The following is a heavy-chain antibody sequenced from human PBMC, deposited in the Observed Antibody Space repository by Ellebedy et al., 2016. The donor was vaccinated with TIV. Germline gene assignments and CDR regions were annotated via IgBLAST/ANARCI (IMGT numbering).Heavy chain of an antibody. D-gene: IGHD6-6*01. V-gene: IGHV3-48*04. CDR1: RFPFSAYS. J-gene: IGHJ4*02. Sequence: GGSLRLSCAASRFPFSAYSMNWVRQAPGEGLEWVSYITSDTRTIYYADSVEGRFTISRDNAKNSLFLQMNSLRAEDTAVYYCARSVEYSFDSWGQGTLVTVSS. CDR3: ARSVEYSFDS. CDR2: ITSDTRTI.